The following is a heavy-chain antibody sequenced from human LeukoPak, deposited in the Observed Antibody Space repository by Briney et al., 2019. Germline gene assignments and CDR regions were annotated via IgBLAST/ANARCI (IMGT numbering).Heavy chain of an antibody. CDR3: ARGGDYGDYVFDY. J-gene: IGHJ4*02. CDR1: GGTFSSYA. V-gene: IGHV1-69*13. CDR2: IIPIFGTA. D-gene: IGHD4-17*01. Sequence: GASVKVSCEASGGTFSSYAISWVRQAPGQGLEWMGGIIPIFGTANYAQKFQGRVTITADESTSTAYMELSSLRSEDTAVYYCARGGDYGDYVFDYWGQGTLVTVSS.